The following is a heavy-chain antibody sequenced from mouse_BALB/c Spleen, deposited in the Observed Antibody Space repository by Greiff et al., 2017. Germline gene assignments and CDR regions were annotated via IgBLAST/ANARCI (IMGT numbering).Heavy chain of an antibody. CDR1: GYTFTSYW. CDR3: ARDLLGGYFDY. D-gene: IGHD2-1*01. V-gene: IGHV1S41*01. J-gene: IGHJ2*01. Sequence: DLVKPGASVKLSCTASGYTFTSYWINWINQRPGQGLEWIGRIAPGSGSTYYNEMFKGKATLTVDTSSSTAYIQLSSLSSEDSAVYFCARDLLGGYFDYWGQGTTLTVSS. CDR2: IAPGSGST.